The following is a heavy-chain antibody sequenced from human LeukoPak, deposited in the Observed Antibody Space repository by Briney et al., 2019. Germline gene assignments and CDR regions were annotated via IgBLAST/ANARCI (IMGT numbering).Heavy chain of an antibody. CDR2: IYYSGST. J-gene: IGHJ5*02. Sequence: SETLSLTCTVSGGSISSSSYYWGWIRQPPGKGLEWIGRIYYSGSTYYNPSLKSRVTISVDTSKNQFSLKLSSVTAADTAVYYCAREPYDILTGTIYNWFDPWGQGTLVTVSS. CDR3: AREPYDILTGTIYNWFDP. D-gene: IGHD3-9*01. V-gene: IGHV4-39*07. CDR1: GGSISSSSYY.